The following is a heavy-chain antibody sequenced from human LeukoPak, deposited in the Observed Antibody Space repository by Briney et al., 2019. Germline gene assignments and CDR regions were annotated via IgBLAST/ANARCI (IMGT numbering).Heavy chain of an antibody. CDR2: INPNSGGT. CDR1: GYTFTGYY. CDR3: ARPPSGIYYPFDY. J-gene: IGHJ4*02. Sequence: GASVKVSCKASGYTFTGYYMHWVRQAPGQGLEWMGWINPNSGGTNYAQKFQGRVTMTRDTSISTAYMELSRLRSDDTAVYYCARPPSGIYYPFDYWGQGTLVTVSS. D-gene: IGHD1-26*01. V-gene: IGHV1-2*02.